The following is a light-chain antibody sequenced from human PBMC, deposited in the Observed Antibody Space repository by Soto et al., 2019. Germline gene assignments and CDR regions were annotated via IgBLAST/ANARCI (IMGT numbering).Light chain of an antibody. CDR1: SSDVGSYNR. Sequence: SALTQPPSLYGSPGQSVTISCTGTSSDVGSYNRVSWYQQPPGTAPKLMIYEVSNRPSGVPDRFSGSKSGNTASLTISGLQAEDEADYYCSSYTSSSTYVFGTGTKVTVL. CDR2: EVS. J-gene: IGLJ1*01. V-gene: IGLV2-18*02. CDR3: SSYTSSSTYV.